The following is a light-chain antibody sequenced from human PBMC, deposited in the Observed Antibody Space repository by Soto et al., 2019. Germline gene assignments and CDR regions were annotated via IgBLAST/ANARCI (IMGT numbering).Light chain of an antibody. J-gene: IGLJ2*01. CDR3: QSYDTSLSPLVV. V-gene: IGLV1-40*01. CDR1: SSNIGADYD. CDR2: INN. Sequence: QSALTQPPSVSGAPGQRVTISCTGSSSNIGADYDVNWFQHLPGTAPKLLIYINNNRPSGVPDRFSGSKSGTSASLAITGLQAEDEADYYCQSYDTSLSPLVVFGGGTKLTVL.